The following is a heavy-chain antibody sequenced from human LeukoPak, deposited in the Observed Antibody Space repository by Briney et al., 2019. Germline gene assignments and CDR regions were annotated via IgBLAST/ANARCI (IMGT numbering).Heavy chain of an antibody. Sequence: GRSLRLSCAASGFTFSSYAMRCVRQAPAKGLECGSALSGSGGSTYYADYVKGRFTISRDNTKNTLYLQMNSLGAEDTAVYYCAKSTGRVADYWGQGTLVTVSS. V-gene: IGHV3-23*01. J-gene: IGHJ4*02. CDR3: AKSTGRVADY. D-gene: IGHD3-3*01. CDR2: LSGSGGST. CDR1: GFTFSSYA.